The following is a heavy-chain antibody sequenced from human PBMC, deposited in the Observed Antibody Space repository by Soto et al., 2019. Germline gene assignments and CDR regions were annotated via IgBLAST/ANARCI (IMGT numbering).Heavy chain of an antibody. CDR2: ISESGST. Sequence: QVQLQQWGAGLVKPSETLSLSCAVYGQSFSGHSWAWIRQPPGKGLAWIGEISESGSTYYNPSLKSRVTISTDTYKNQFSLKLNSVTAADTAAYFCARGSGIVALPGELEDVNYDFWGQGTLVNVSS. J-gene: IGHJ4*02. CDR3: ARGSGIVALPGELEDVNYDF. D-gene: IGHD1-1*01. V-gene: IGHV4-34*01. CDR1: GQSFSGHS.